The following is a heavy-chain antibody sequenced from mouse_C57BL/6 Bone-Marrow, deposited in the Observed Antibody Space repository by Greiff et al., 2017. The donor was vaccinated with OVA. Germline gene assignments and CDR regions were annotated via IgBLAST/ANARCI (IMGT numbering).Heavy chain of an antibody. CDR3: AREVTTVVAPFDY. D-gene: IGHD1-1*01. J-gene: IGHJ2*01. Sequence: EVKLQESGPGLVKPSQSLSLTCSVTGYSITSGYYWNWIRQFPGNKLEWMGYISYDGSNNYNPSLKNRISITRDTSKNQFFLKLNSVTTEDTATYYCAREVTTVVAPFDYWGQGTTLTVSS. CDR2: ISYDGSN. CDR1: GYSITSGYY. V-gene: IGHV3-6*01.